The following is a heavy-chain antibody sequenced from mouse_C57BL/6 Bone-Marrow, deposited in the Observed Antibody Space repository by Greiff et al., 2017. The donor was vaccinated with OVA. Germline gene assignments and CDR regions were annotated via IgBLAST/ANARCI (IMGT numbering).Heavy chain of an antibody. Sequence: VQLQQSGAELARPGASVKLSCPASGYTFTSSGISWVKQRTGQGLEWIGEIYPRSGNTYYNAKFKGKATLTADKSSSTAYKELSSLTTEDAAVDDGAREDDCDGSRGWYFDDWGKGTTVTVSS. CDR1: GYTFTSSG. CDR3: AREDDCDGSRGWYFDD. V-gene: IGHV1-81*01. J-gene: IGHJ1*03. CDR2: IYPRSGNT. D-gene: IGHD1-1*01.